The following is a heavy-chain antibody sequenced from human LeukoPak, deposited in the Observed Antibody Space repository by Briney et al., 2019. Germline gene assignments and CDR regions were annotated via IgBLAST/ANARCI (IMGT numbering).Heavy chain of an antibody. J-gene: IGHJ6*04. CDR2: INPNSGGT. D-gene: IGHD6-19*01. CDR1: GYTFTSYG. Sequence: ASVKVSCKASGYTFTSYGISWVRQAPGQGLEWMGWINPNSGGTNYAQKFQGRVTMTRDTSISTAYMELSRLRSDDTAVYYCARGGRRLGPMDVWGKGTTVTVSS. CDR3: ARGGRRLGPMDV. V-gene: IGHV1-2*02.